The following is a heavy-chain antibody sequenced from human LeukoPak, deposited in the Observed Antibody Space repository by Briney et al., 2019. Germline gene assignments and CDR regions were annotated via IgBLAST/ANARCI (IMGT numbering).Heavy chain of an antibody. CDR3: RFGDYYYYYGMDV. J-gene: IGHJ6*04. CDR2: IIPIFGTA. D-gene: IGHD3-10*01. Sequence: ASVKVSCKASGGTFSSYAISWVRQAPGQGLEWTGGIIPIFGTANYAQKFQGRVTITADESTSTAYMELSSLRSEDTAVYYCRFGDYYYYYGMDVWGKGTTVTVSS. V-gene: IGHV1-69*01. CDR1: GGTFSSYA.